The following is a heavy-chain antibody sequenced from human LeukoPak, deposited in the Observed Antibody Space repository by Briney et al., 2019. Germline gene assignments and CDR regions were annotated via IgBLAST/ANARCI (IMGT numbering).Heavy chain of an antibody. CDR2: INTNTGNP. J-gene: IGHJ4*02. CDR3: ARDSGSGWYPEVDY. V-gene: IGHV7-4-1*02. CDR1: GYTFTSYA. D-gene: IGHD6-19*01. Sequence: ASVKVSCKASGYTFTSYAMNWVRQAPGQGLEWMGWINTNTGNPTYAQGFTGRFVFSLDTSVSTAYLQISSLKAENTAVYYCARDSGSGWYPEVDYWGQGTLVTVSS.